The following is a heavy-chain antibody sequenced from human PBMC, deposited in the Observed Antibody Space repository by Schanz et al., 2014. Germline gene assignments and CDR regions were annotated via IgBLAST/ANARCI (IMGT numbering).Heavy chain of an antibody. CDR2: ISPYNGNT. V-gene: IGHV1-18*01. CDR1: GYTFSSYG. D-gene: IGHD6-13*01. J-gene: IGHJ4*02. CDR3: ARDGVDAAAGGNY. Sequence: QGQLVQSGAEVKKPGASVKVSCKTSGYTFSSYGITWVRQAPGQGLEWMGWISPYNGNTNYAPKVQGRVTVTTDTSTSTVYMELSSLRSEDTAVYYCARDGVDAAAGGNYWGQGTLVTVSS.